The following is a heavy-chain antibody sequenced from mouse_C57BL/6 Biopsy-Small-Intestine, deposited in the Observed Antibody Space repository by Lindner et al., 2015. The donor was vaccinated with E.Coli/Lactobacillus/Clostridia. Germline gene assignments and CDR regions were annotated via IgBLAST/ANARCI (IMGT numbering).Heavy chain of an antibody. CDR1: GYTFTDYY. Sequence: VQLQESGPELVKPGASVKISCKASGYTFTDYYMNWVKQSHGKSLDWIGIINPDTGNTTYNQNFKGKATLIVDKSSSTAYMELRSLTSEDSAVYYCASPSLTTEYWGQGTSVTVSS. D-gene: IGHD6-2*01. CDR2: INPDTGNT. V-gene: IGHV1-26*01. CDR3: ASPSLTTEY. J-gene: IGHJ4*01.